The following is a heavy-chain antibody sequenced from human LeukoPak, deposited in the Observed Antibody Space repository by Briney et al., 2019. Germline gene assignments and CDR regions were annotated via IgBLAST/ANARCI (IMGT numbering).Heavy chain of an antibody. CDR2: ISWNSGSI. J-gene: IGHJ3*02. V-gene: IGHV3-9*01. CDR3: AKAGYSYGGNDAFDI. Sequence: GGSLRLSCAASGFTFYDYAMHWVRQAPGKGLKWVSGISWNSGSIGYADSVKGRFTISREKAKNSLYLQMNSLRAEDTALYYCAKAGYSYGGNDAFDIWGQGTMVTVSS. CDR1: GFTFYDYA. D-gene: IGHD5-18*01.